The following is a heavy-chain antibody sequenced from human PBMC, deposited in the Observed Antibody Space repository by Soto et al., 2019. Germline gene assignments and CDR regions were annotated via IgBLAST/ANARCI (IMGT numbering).Heavy chain of an antibody. Sequence: GGSLRLSCAASGFTFSSYGMHWVRQAPSKGLEWVAVISYDGSNKYYADSVKGRFTISRDNSKNTLYLQMNSLRAEDTAVYYCAKGGGSGEYPYYGMGVWGQGTTVTVSS. J-gene: IGHJ6*02. D-gene: IGHD3-10*01. CDR1: GFTFSSYG. CDR2: ISYDGSNK. CDR3: AKGGGSGEYPYYGMGV. V-gene: IGHV3-30*18.